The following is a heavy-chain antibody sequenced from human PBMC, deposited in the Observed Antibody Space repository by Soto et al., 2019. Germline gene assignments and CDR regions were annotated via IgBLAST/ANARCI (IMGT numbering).Heavy chain of an antibody. J-gene: IGHJ6*02. CDR3: ATDKGATLDPYGMDV. Sequence: WASVKVSCKVSGYTLTELSMHWVRQAPGKGLEWMGRFDPDDGETIYAQKFQGRVTMAEETSADTAYMEMSSLRSEDTAVYYCATDKGATLDPYGMDVWGQGTTVTVYS. D-gene: IGHD1-26*01. CDR1: GYTLTELS. V-gene: IGHV1-24*01. CDR2: FDPDDGET.